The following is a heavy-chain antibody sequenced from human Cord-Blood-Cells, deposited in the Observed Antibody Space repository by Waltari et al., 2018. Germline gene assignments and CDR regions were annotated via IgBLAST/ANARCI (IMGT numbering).Heavy chain of an antibody. CDR1: GFTFSSYW. CDR3: ARVAVYGDVFDY. V-gene: IGHV3-74*01. Sequence: EVQLVESGGGLVQPGGSLRLSCAASGFTFSSYWTPWVRQAPGKGPVWVSRINSDGSSTSYADSVKGRFTISRDNAKNTLYLQMNSLRAEDTAVYYCARVAVYGDVFDYWGQGTLVTVSS. D-gene: IGHD4-17*01. CDR2: INSDGSST. J-gene: IGHJ4*02.